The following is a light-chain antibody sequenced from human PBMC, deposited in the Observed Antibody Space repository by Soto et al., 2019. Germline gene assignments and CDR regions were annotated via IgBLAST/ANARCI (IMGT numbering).Light chain of an antibody. J-gene: IGLJ1*01. CDR2: DVN. CDR3: CSYTSRTTYV. CDR1: SSDVGAYNF. Sequence: QSVLTQPRSVSGSPGQSVTISCTGSSSDVGAYNFASWYQQHPGAAPKLLIHDVNKRPPGVPDRFSASKSGNTASLTISGLQSEDEADYFCCSYTSRTTYVFGTGTKVTVL. V-gene: IGLV2-11*01.